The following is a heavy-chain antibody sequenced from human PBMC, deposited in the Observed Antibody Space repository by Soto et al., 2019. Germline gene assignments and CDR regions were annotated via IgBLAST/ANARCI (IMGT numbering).Heavy chain of an antibody. J-gene: IGHJ3*02. CDR2: IYWDDDK. V-gene: IGHV2-5*02. Sequence: QITLKETDPTLVKPTQTLTLTCTFSGFSLSTSGVGVGWIRQPPGKALEWLGVIYWDDDKRYSPSLKSRLTITKDTSKNQVVLTMTNMDPVDTATYYCAHFTYYDILTGYYRRDAFDIWGQGTMVTVSS. D-gene: IGHD3-9*01. CDR1: GFSLSTSGVG. CDR3: AHFTYYDILTGYYRRDAFDI.